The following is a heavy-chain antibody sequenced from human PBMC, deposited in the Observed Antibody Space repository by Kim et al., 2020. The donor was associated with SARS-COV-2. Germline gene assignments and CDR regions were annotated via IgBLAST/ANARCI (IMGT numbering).Heavy chain of an antibody. Sequence: GESLKISCKGSGYSFTSYWIGWVRQMPGKGLEWMGIIYPGDSDTRYSPSFQGQVTISADKSISTAYLQWSSLKASDTAMYYCARTGYRRITMVRGVITDYWGQGTLVTVSS. V-gene: IGHV5-51*01. CDR3: ARTGYRRITMVRGVITDY. D-gene: IGHD3-10*01. J-gene: IGHJ4*02. CDR1: GYSFTSYW. CDR2: IYPGDSDT.